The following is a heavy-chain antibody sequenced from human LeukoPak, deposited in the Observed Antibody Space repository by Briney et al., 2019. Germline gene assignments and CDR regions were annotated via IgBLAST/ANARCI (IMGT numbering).Heavy chain of an antibody. CDR3: ARDRVLECIAPEVCGTVV. D-gene: IGHD2-15*01. Sequence: PGGSLRLSCAASGFTFSSYAMRWVRHAPGKGLEWVSGISYNGSNKYYTDSVKGRFTISRDNSKNTLYLQMNSLRAEDTAVYYCARDRVLECIAPEVCGTVVWGEGATVTVSS. J-gene: IGHJ6*01. CDR2: ISYNGSNK. CDR1: GFTFSSYA. V-gene: IGHV3-30-3*01.